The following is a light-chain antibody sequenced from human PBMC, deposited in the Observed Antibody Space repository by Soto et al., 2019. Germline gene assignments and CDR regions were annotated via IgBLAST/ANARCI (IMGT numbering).Light chain of an antibody. CDR2: DVN. Sequence: QSVLTQPASVSGSPGQSIAISCTGTSSDVGGYNYVSWYQQHPGKAPKLMIYDVNNQPSGVSNRFSGSKSGNTASLTISGLQAEDEADYYCCSYTTSSTYVFGTGTKVTV. CDR1: SSDVGGYNY. J-gene: IGLJ1*01. CDR3: CSYTTSSTYV. V-gene: IGLV2-14*03.